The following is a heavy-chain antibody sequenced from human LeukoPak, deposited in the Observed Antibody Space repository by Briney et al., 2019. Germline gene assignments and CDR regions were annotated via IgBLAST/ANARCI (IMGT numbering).Heavy chain of an antibody. J-gene: IGHJ4*02. CDR1: GFIFSSYG. CDR3: ARDSYGDANFDS. D-gene: IGHD4-17*01. Sequence: GGSLRLSCAASGFIFSSYGMHWVRQAPDKGLEWVAFIRYDGSRKYYADSVKGRFTISRDISKNAVYLQMNSLRAEDTAVYYCARDSYGDANFDSWGQGTLVTVSS. V-gene: IGHV3-30*02. CDR2: IRYDGSRK.